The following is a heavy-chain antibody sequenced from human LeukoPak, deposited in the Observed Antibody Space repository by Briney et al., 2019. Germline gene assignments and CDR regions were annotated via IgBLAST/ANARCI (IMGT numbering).Heavy chain of an antibody. J-gene: IGHJ4*02. D-gene: IGHD3-22*01. CDR1: GASLSRASYY. CDR2: IYYSGST. V-gene: IGHV4-39*01. CDR3: ARQEYDSSGYYSDY. Sequence: SETLSLTCTVSGASLSRASYYWGWIRQPPGKGLEWIGSIYYSGSTYYNPSLKSRVTTSADTSKNQFSLKLSSVTAADTAVYYCARQEYDSSGYYSDYWGQGTLVTVSS.